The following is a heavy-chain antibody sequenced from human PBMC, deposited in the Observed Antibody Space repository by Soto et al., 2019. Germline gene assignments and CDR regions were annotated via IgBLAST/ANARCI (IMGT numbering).Heavy chain of an antibody. CDR2: ISYDGANK. CDR3: ARDAAAGPPYYYYGMDV. J-gene: IGHJ6*02. D-gene: IGHD6-13*01. CDR1: GFTFSSYG. Sequence: PGGSLRLSCAAAGFTFSSYGIHWVRQAPGKGLEWVALISYDGANKYYADSVKGRFTISRDNSKNTLYLQMNSLRPEDTAVYYCARDAAAGPPYYYYGMDVWGQGTTVTVSS. V-gene: IGHV3-30*03.